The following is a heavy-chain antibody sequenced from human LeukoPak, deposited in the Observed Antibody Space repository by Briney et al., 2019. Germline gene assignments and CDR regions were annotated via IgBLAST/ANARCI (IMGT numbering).Heavy chain of an antibody. CDR2: ISSSSSYI. CDR3: AREQVHYYGSGSYGEDAFDI. D-gene: IGHD3-10*01. J-gene: IGHJ3*02. Sequence: GGSLRLSCAASGFTFSSYSMNWVRQAPGKGLEWVSSISSSSSYIYYADSVKGRFTISRDNAKSSLYLQMNSLRAEDTAVYYCAREQVHYYGSGSYGEDAFDIWGQGTMVTVSS. V-gene: IGHV3-21*01. CDR1: GFTFSSYS.